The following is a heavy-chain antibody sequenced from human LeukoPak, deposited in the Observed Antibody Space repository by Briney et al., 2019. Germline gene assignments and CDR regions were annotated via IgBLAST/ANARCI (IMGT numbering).Heavy chain of an antibody. CDR2: FYRGDST. CDR3: AREVVSSPSYFDS. J-gene: IGHJ4*02. CDR1: GFTVSSSY. Sequence: GGPLRLSCAASGFTVSSSYMYWVRQAPGKGLEWVSFFYRGDSTYYAESVRGRFTISRDNSKNTLYLLMNSLIPEDTAVYYCAREVVSSPSYFDSWGQGTLVTVSS. D-gene: IGHD2-15*01. V-gene: IGHV3-53*01.